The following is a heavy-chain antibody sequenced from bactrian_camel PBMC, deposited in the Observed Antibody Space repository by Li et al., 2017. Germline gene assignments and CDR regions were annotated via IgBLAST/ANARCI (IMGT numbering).Heavy chain of an antibody. CDR2: IYFGGATYTERT. D-gene: IGHD6*01. CDR1: QDTTKRTS. Sequence: HVQLVESGGGSVQAGGSLRLSCVAVQDTTKRTSMAWFRQAPGKEREGLAAIYFGGATYTERTFYADSVKGRFTISQDSAKNTVYLQMNNLKPEDTGMYYCAADPNFPWSGDSCRDRADWAISGGNYWGQGTQVTVS. J-gene: IGHJ4*01. CDR3: AADPNFPWSGDSCRDRADWAISGGNY. V-gene: IGHV3-3*01.